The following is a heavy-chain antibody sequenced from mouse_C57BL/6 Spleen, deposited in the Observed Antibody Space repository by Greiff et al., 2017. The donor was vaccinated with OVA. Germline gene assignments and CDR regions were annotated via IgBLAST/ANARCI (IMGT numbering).Heavy chain of an antibody. Sequence: QVQLQQPGTELVKPGASVKLSCKASGYTFTSYWMHWVKQRPGQGLEWIGNINPSNGGTNYNEKFKSKATLTVDKSSSTAYMQLSSLTSEDSAVYYCARAEATVVAGGYYFDDWGQGTTLTVSS. J-gene: IGHJ2*01. V-gene: IGHV1-53*01. D-gene: IGHD1-1*01. CDR3: ARAEATVVAGGYYFDD. CDR2: INPSNGGT. CDR1: GYTFTSYW.